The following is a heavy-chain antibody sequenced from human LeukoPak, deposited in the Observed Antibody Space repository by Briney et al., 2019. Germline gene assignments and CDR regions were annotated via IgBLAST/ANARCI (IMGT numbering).Heavy chain of an antibody. CDR1: GGSFSGYY. D-gene: IGHD6-19*01. CDR3: ARVPYGSGWYRDFDY. Sequence: TSETLSLTCAVYGGSFSGYYWSWIRQPPGKGLERIGEINHSGSTNYNPSLKSRVTISVDTSKNQFSLKLSSVTAADTAVYYCARVPYGSGWYRDFDYWGQGTLVTVSS. J-gene: IGHJ4*02. CDR2: INHSGST. V-gene: IGHV4-34*01.